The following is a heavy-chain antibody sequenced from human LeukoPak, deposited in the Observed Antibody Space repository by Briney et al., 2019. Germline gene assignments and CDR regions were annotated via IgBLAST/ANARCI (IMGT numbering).Heavy chain of an antibody. CDR1: GYRFTTYW. Sequence: GESLKISCKASGYRFTTYWIGWVRQMPGKGLEWMGIIFPGDSDTMYSPSFQGQVTISADKSISTAYLQWSSLKASDTAMCSCARRGIASSSGNYFDYWGQGTLVTVSS. D-gene: IGHD6-13*01. V-gene: IGHV5-51*01. CDR2: IFPGDSDT. CDR3: ARRGIASSSGNYFDY. J-gene: IGHJ4*02.